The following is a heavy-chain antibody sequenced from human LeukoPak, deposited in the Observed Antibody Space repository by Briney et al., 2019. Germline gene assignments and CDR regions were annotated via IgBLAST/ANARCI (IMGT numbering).Heavy chain of an antibody. Sequence: TGGSLRLSCAASGVNFSIYAMNWVRQVPGKGLEWVSLISNSGSTTYHADSVKGRFTISRDNSKNTLYLQMNSLSAEDSAVYYCAIGGYCAGTNCYIAYWGQGTLVTVSS. CDR2: ISNSGSTT. CDR3: AIGGYCAGTNCYIAY. J-gene: IGHJ4*02. V-gene: IGHV3-23*01. D-gene: IGHD2-2*02. CDR1: GVNFSIYA.